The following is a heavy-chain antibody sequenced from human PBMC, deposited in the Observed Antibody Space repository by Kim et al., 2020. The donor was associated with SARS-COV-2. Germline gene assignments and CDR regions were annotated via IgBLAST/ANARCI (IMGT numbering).Heavy chain of an antibody. Sequence: GGSLRLSCAASGFTFSSYSMNWVRQAPGKGLEWVSSISSSSSYIYYADSVKGRFTISRDNAKNSLYLQMNSLRAEDTAVYYCARGPWSYYDSSGYLSRAFDIWGQGTMVTVSS. D-gene: IGHD3-22*01. V-gene: IGHV3-21*01. CDR2: ISSSSSYI. CDR3: ARGPWSYYDSSGYLSRAFDI. CDR1: GFTFSSYS. J-gene: IGHJ3*02.